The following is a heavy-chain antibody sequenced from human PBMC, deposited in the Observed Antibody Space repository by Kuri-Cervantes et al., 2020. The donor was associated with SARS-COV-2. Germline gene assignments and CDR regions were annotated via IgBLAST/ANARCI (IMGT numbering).Heavy chain of an antibody. CDR1: RGSVISTNHY. V-gene: IGHV4-39*07. Sequence: SETLSLTCTVSRGSVISTNHYWGCIRQTPGKGLEWIASIYYNGRTYYNPSLESRVTMSVDTSKKQFSLKLSSVTAADTAVYYCASLDCTNGVCYQAGWGQGTLVTVSS. J-gene: IGHJ4*02. CDR3: ASLDCTNGVCYQAG. CDR2: IYYNGRT. D-gene: IGHD2-8*01.